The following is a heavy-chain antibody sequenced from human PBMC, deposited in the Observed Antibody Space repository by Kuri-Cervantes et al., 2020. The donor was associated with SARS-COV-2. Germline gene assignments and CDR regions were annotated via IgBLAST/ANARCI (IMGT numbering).Heavy chain of an antibody. Sequence: ASVNVSCKASGYTFTSYGISWVRQAPGQGLEWMGWISAYNGNTNYAQKLQGRVTMTTDTSTSTAYMGLRSLRSDDTAVYYCARDPNYDSSGYYGLTFDYWGQGTLVTVSS. J-gene: IGHJ4*02. CDR3: ARDPNYDSSGYYGLTFDY. V-gene: IGHV1-18*01. CDR2: ISAYNGNT. D-gene: IGHD3-22*01. CDR1: GYTFTSYG.